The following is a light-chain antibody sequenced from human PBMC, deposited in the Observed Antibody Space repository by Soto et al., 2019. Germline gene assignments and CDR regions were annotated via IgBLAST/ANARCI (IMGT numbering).Light chain of an antibody. CDR1: GSDIGAYNF. J-gene: IGLJ1*01. CDR3: SYYTSATIL. CDR2: GVT. V-gene: IGLV2-8*01. Sequence: QSALAQPPSASGSPGQSVTISCTGSGSDIGAYNFVSWYQQHPGKAPKLMIFGVTERPSGVPDRFSGSKSGNTASLTISGLQAEDEADYYCSYYTSATILFGTGTKLTVL.